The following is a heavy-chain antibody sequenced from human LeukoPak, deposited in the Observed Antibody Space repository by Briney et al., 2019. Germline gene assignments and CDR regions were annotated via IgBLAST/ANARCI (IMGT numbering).Heavy chain of an antibody. CDR3: ARGGTAMDYFDY. Sequence: SETLSLTCTVSGGSISSYYWSWIRQPPGKGLEWIGYIYYSGSTNYNPSLKSRVTISVDTSKNQFSLKLSSVTAADTAVYYCARGGTAMDYFDYWGQGTLVTVSS. V-gene: IGHV4-59*12. CDR1: GGSISSYY. D-gene: IGHD5-18*01. CDR2: IYYSGST. J-gene: IGHJ4*02.